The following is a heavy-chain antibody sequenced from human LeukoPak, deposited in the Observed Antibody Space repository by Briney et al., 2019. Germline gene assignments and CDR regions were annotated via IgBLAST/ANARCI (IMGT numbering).Heavy chain of an antibody. Sequence: RPGGSLRLSCAASGFTFSSYAMSWVRQAPGKGLEWVAFIRYDGSNKYYADSVKGRFTISRDNSKNTLYLQMNSLRAEDTAVYYCAGIAVAGYDYWGQGTLVTVSS. D-gene: IGHD6-19*01. CDR1: GFTFSSYA. CDR2: IRYDGSNK. V-gene: IGHV3-30*02. CDR3: AGIAVAGYDY. J-gene: IGHJ4*02.